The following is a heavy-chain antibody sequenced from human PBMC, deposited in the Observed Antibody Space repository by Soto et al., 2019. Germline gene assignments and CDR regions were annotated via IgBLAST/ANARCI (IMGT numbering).Heavy chain of an antibody. CDR3: ARVPDR. CDR1: CGSISSRGYS. CDR2: IYHSGST. J-gene: IGHJ5*02. Sequence: SQILSLTWAVACGSISSRGYSWSWIRQPPGKGLEWIGYIYHSGSTYYNPSLKSRVTISVDRSKNQFSLKLSSVTAADTAVYYCARVPDRWGQGTLVTVSS. V-gene: IGHV4-30-2*01. D-gene: IGHD2-2*01.